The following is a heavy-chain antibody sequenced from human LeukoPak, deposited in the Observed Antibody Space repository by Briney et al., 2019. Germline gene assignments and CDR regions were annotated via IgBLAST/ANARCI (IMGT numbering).Heavy chain of an antibody. CDR1: GFTFSDHG. Sequence: GGSLRLSCAASGFTFSDHGMHWVRQAPGKGLEWVAVISYDGSNKYYEDSVKGRFTISRDNSKNTLYLQMNSLRAEDTAVYYCAKDPYYYDSSGYGPYYFDYWGQGTLVTVSS. D-gene: IGHD3-22*01. CDR2: ISYDGSNK. V-gene: IGHV3-30*18. J-gene: IGHJ4*02. CDR3: AKDPYYYDSSGYGPYYFDY.